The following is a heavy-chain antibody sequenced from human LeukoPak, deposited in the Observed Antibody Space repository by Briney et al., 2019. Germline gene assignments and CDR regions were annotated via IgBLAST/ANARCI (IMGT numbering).Heavy chain of an antibody. CDR3: ATGLWFGKYLDV. CDR2: MNPNSGNT. V-gene: IGHV1-8*03. Sequence: ASVKVSCKASGYTFTSYDINWVRQATGQGLEWMGWMNPNSGNTGYAQEFQGRVTITRNTSISTAYMELSSLRSEDTAVYYCATGLWFGKYLDVWGKGTTVTISS. J-gene: IGHJ6*04. CDR1: GYTFTSYD. D-gene: IGHD3-10*01.